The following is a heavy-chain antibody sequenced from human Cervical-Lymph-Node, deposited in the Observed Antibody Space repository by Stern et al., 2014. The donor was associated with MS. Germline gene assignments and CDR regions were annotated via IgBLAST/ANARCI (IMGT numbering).Heavy chain of an antibody. CDR1: GGSVSTEGYY. J-gene: IGHJ1*01. D-gene: IGHD1-1*01. CDR2: IHYSGRT. Sequence: QLQLQESGPRLVKASQTLSLTCTVSGGSVSTEGYYWSWIRQHPAKGLEWIGYIHYSGRTHYNPSLKSRVTISVDTSKNQFALKLSSVTAADTAVYYCASPTGHWGQGALVTVSS. CDR3: ASPTGH. V-gene: IGHV4-31*03.